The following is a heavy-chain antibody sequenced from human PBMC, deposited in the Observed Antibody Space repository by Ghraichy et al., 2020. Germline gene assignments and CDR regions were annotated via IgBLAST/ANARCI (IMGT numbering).Heavy chain of an antibody. V-gene: IGHV3-74*01. D-gene: IGHD5-18*01. CDR1: RFTFSSYW. Sequence: GGSLRLSCAASRFTFSSYWMHWVRQAPGKGLVWVSRINSDGSSTSYADSVKGRFTISRDNAKNTLYLQMTSLRAEDTAVYYCARDVSLSGYSYGIYGMDVWGQGTTVTVSS. J-gene: IGHJ6*02. CDR2: INSDGSST. CDR3: ARDVSLSGYSYGIYGMDV.